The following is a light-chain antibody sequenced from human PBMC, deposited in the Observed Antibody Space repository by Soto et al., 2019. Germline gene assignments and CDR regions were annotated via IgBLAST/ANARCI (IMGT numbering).Light chain of an antibody. J-gene: IGKJ1*01. CDR1: QSVSSSY. CDR3: QQYGSSPRT. CDR2: GAS. V-gene: IGKV3-20*01. Sequence: EIVLTQSPGTLSLSPGERATLSCRASQSVSSSYLAWYQQKPGQAPRPLIYGASSRATGIPDRFSGSGSGTDFTLTITTLEPEEFAVYYCQQYGSSPRTFGQGTKVEIK.